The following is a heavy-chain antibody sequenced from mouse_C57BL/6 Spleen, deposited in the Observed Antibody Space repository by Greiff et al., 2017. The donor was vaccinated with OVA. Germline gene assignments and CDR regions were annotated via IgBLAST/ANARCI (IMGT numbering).Heavy chain of an antibody. D-gene: IGHD1-1*01. CDR1: GFNIKDDY. V-gene: IGHV14-4*01. Sequence: EVQLQQSGAELVRPGASVKLSCTASGFNIKDDYMPWVKQRPEQGLEWIGWIDPENGDTEYASKFQGKATITADTSSNTAYLQLSSLTSEDTAVYYCTTRYLEAWFAYWGQGTLVTVSA. CDR2: IDPENGDT. CDR3: TTRYLEAWFAY. J-gene: IGHJ3*01.